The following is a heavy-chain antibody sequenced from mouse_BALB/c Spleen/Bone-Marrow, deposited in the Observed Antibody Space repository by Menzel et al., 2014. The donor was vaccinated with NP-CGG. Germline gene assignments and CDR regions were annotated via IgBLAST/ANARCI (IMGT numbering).Heavy chain of an antibody. CDR1: GYTFTSYW. D-gene: IGHD4-1*01. V-gene: IGHV1-69*02. CDR3: ARRERTGMNY. Sequence: QVQLQQSGAELVKPGASVKMSCKASGYTFTSYWMHWVKQRPGQGLEWIGVIDPSDSYTSYNQKFKGKATLTVDKSSSTAYMQLSSPTSEDSAVYYCARRERTGMNYWGQGTTLTVSS. J-gene: IGHJ2*01. CDR2: IDPSDSYT.